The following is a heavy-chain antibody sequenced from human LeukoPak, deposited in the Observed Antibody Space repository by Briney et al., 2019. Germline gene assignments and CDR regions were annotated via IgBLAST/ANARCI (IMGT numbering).Heavy chain of an antibody. V-gene: IGHV3-21*01. D-gene: IGHD6-6*01. CDR1: GFTFSSSG. Sequence: GGSLRLSCAASGFTFSSSGMNWVRQAPGKGLEWVSSISPDSNFIPQADSVKGRFTISRDNAKNSLYLQMNSLRAEDTAVYYCARDIEQLVSGAPGYWGQGTLVTVSS. J-gene: IGHJ4*02. CDR2: ISPDSNFI. CDR3: ARDIEQLVSGAPGY.